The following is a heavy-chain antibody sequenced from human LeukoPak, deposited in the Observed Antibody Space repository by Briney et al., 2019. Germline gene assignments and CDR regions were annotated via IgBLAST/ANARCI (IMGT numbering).Heavy chain of an antibody. Sequence: PGGSLRLSCAASGFTFSSYGMHWVRQAPGKGLEWVAVISYDGSNKYYADSVKGRFTISRDNSKNTLYLQMDSLRAEDTAVYYCAKDRGLGYCSSTSCYFGGYYFDYWGQGTLVTVSS. J-gene: IGHJ4*02. CDR2: ISYDGSNK. CDR3: AKDRGLGYCSSTSCYFGGYYFDY. D-gene: IGHD2-2*01. V-gene: IGHV3-30*18. CDR1: GFTFSSYG.